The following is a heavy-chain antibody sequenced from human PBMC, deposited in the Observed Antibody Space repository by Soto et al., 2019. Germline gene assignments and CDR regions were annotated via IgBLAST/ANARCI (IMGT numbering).Heavy chain of an antibody. J-gene: IGHJ4*03. CDR1: GGSFSSYA. Sequence: QVQLVQSGPEVKKPGSSVKVSCKASGGSFSSYAITWVRQAPGQGLEWMGGIIGMFGTTDYAQKFQGRLNITADGLPGTAYLELSSPTSEGTAVVFCAGGREYGPKYLALRGQGTLVT. CDR3: AGGREYGPKYLAL. V-gene: IGHV1-69*01. CDR2: IIGMFGTT. D-gene: IGHD3-10*01.